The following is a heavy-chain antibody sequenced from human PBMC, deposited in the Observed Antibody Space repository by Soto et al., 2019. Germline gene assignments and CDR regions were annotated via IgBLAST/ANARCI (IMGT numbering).Heavy chain of an antibody. J-gene: IGHJ6*02. V-gene: IGHV3-30*18. CDR1: GFTFSSYG. CDR3: AKESYSSASYYYGMDV. Sequence: ESGGGVVQPGRSLRLSCAASGFTFSSYGMHWVRQAPGEGLEWVAVISYDGSNKYYADSVKDRFTVSRDNSKNTLFLQMNSVGGEDTAVYDCAKESYSSASYYYGMDVWGQGTTVTVSS. D-gene: IGHD6-6*01. CDR2: ISYDGSNK.